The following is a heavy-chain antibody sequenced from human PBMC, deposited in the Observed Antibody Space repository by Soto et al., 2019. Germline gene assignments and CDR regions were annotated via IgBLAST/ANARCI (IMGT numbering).Heavy chain of an antibody. J-gene: IGHJ3*02. CDR3: ATWYLRERAYDI. CDR2: ISGSGGST. CDR1: GFTFSRYA. V-gene: IGHV3-23*01. D-gene: IGHD3-16*01. Sequence: GGSLRLSCAASGFTFSRYAMSWVRQAPGKGLEWVSAISGSGGSTYYADSVKGRFTISRDNSKNTLYLQMNSLRAEDTAVYYCATWYLRERAYDIWGQGTMVPFS.